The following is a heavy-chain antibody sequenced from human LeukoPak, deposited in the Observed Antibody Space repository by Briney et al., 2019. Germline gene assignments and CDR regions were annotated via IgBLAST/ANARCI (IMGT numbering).Heavy chain of an antibody. CDR2: ISGSGGST. V-gene: IGHV3-23*01. CDR1: GFTFSSYA. J-gene: IGHJ4*02. Sequence: GGSLRLSCAASGFTFSSYAMSWVRQAPGKGLEWVSAISGSGGSTYYADSVKGRSTISRDNSKNTLYLQMNSLRAEDTAVYYCATSGTYYYDSSGYYPEGYWGQGTLVTVSS. CDR3: ATSGTYYYDSSGYYPEGY. D-gene: IGHD3-22*01.